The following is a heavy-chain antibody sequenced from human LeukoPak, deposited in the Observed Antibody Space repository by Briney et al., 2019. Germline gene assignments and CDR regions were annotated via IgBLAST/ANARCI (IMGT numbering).Heavy chain of an antibody. CDR2: ISSSSSTI. Sequence: GGSLRLSCAASGLTFSSYSMNWVRQAPGKGLEWVSYISSSSSTIYYADSVKGRFTISRDNAKNSLYLQMNSLRDEDTAVYYCARDLGSGWYVEVFDYWGQGTLVTVSS. CDR1: GLTFSSYS. D-gene: IGHD6-19*01. CDR3: ARDLGSGWYVEVFDY. V-gene: IGHV3-48*02. J-gene: IGHJ4*02.